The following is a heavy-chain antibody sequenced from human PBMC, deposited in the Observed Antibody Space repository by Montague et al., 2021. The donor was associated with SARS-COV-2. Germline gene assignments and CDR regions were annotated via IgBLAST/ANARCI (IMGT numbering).Heavy chain of an antibody. CDR3: ARTSLASASCRFDA. D-gene: IGHD3-16*02. V-gene: IGHV4-59*01. CDR2: IYYSGGT. J-gene: IGHJ5*02. Sequence: SETLSLTCTVSGGSTNNFYWSWIRQPPGKGLEWIGYIYYSGGTDYNPSLKSRVTISIDTSKNQFSLNLTSVTAADTGVYYCARTSLASASCRFDAWGQGTLVTVSS. CDR1: GGSTNNFY.